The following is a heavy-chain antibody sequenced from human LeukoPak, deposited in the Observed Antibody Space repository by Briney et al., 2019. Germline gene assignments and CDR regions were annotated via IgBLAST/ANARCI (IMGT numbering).Heavy chain of an antibody. V-gene: IGHV1-18*01. Sequence: GASVKVSCKASVYTLTSYGISWVRQGPGQGLEWMGWISAHNGNPTYAQKLQGRVTVTTDTSTSTASMELRSLISGDTAVYYCARAGQGYYYDTSAYYYDYWGQGTLVTVSS. CDR2: ISAHNGNP. J-gene: IGHJ4*02. D-gene: IGHD3-22*01. CDR1: VYTLTSYG. CDR3: ARAGQGYYYDTSAYYYDY.